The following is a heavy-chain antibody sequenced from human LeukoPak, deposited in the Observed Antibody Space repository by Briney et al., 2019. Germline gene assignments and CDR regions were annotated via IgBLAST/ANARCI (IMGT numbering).Heavy chain of an antibody. CDR3: ARSLLLVGIAAAVNWFDP. Sequence: SETLSLTCTVSGGSISSSSYYWGWIRQPPGKGLEWIGSIYYSGSTYYNPSLKSRVTISVDTSKNQFSLKLSSVTAADTAVYYCARSLLLVGIAAAVNWFDPWGQGTLVTVSS. CDR2: IYYSGST. D-gene: IGHD6-13*01. CDR1: GGSISSSSYY. J-gene: IGHJ5*02. V-gene: IGHV4-39*07.